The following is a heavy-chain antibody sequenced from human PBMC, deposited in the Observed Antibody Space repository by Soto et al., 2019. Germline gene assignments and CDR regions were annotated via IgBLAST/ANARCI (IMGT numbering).Heavy chain of an antibody. CDR1: GGSISSYY. CDR3: ARLDYSNYYYYYYMDV. V-gene: IGHV4-59*08. D-gene: IGHD4-4*01. Sequence: PSETLSLTCTVSGGSISSYYWSWIRQPPGKGLEWIGYIYYSGSTNYNPSLKSRVTISVDTSKNQFSLKLSSVTAADTAVYYCARLDYSNYYYYYYMDVWGKGTTVTVSS. J-gene: IGHJ6*03. CDR2: IYYSGST.